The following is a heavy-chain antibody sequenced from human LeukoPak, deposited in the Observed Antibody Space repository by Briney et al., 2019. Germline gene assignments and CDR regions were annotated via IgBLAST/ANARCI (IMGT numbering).Heavy chain of an antibody. D-gene: IGHD1-7*01. CDR3: GIDLTGTSLIFNF. CDR1: GFTFSSYA. Sequence: GGSLRLSCAASGFTFSSYAMSWVRQAPGKGLGWVSAISGSGGSTYYADSVKGRFTISRDNSKNTLYLQVNSLRAEDTAVFFCGIDLTGTSLIFNFWGQGVLVTVSS. J-gene: IGHJ4*02. CDR2: ISGSGGST. V-gene: IGHV3-23*01.